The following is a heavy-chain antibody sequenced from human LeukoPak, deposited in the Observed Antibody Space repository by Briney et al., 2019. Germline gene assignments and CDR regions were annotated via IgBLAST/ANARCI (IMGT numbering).Heavy chain of an antibody. CDR2: MNPNSGNT. J-gene: IGHJ4*02. CDR3: ATPIAAAGLPFDY. CDR1: GYTFTSYD. Sequence: ASVKVSCKASGYTFTSYDINWVRQATGQGLEWMGWMNPNSGNTGYAQKFQGRVTMTRNTSISTAYMELSSLRSEDTAVYYCATPIAAAGLPFDYWGQGTLVTVSS. V-gene: IGHV1-8*01. D-gene: IGHD6-13*01.